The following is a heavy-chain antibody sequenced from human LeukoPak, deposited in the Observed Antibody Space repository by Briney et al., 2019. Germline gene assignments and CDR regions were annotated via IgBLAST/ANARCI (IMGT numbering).Heavy chain of an antibody. CDR3: ARDSTLSNY. Sequence: GGSLRLSCAAPGFTFSSYWMTWVRQAPGKGLEWVATIKYAGSETYYVDSVRGRFSISRDNAKNSLYLQMNSLGAEYTTVYYCARDSTLSNYGGQGTLVTVS. D-gene: IGHD3-16*01. CDR2: IKYAGSET. CDR1: GFTFSSYW. V-gene: IGHV3-7*04. J-gene: IGHJ4*02.